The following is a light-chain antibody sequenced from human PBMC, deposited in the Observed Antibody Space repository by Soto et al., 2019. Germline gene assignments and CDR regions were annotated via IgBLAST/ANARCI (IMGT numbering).Light chain of an antibody. V-gene: IGLV2-23*01. CDR2: EDT. J-gene: IGLJ1*01. CDR3: CSYAGSRSYV. CDR1: SSDIGRYNL. Sequence: QSALTQPASVSGSPGQSITISCTGTSSDIGRYNLVSWYQQHPGRAPKLMIYEDTERPSGVSNRFSGSKSGNTASLTISGLQAEDEADYYCCSYAGSRSYVFGTGTKLTVL.